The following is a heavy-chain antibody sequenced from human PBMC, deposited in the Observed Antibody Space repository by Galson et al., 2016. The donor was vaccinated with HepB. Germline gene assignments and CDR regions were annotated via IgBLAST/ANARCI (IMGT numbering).Heavy chain of an antibody. CDR1: GFTFSMYG. J-gene: IGHJ4*02. CDR3: ARQAYYDSSGYYYPLGY. Sequence: SLRLSCAASGFTFSMYGMSWVRQAPGKGLEWVSIIYISGSTYYADSVKGRFTISRDNSKNTLYLQMNSLRAEDTAVYYCARQAYYDSSGYYYPLGYWGQGTLVTVSS. CDR2: IYISGST. D-gene: IGHD3-22*01. V-gene: IGHV3-53*01.